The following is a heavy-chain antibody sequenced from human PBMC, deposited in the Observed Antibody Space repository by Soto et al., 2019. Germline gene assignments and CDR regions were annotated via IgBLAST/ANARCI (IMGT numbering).Heavy chain of an antibody. Sequence: PGGSLRLSCAASGFTFSSYEMNWVRQAPGKGLEWVSYISSSGSTIYYADSVKGRFTISRDNAKNSLYLQMNSLRAEDTAVYYCARRGFGVVSTYYYYYGMDVWGQGTTVTVSS. J-gene: IGHJ6*02. CDR2: ISSSGSTI. CDR3: ARRGFGVVSTYYYYYGMDV. D-gene: IGHD3-3*01. V-gene: IGHV3-48*03. CDR1: GFTFSSYE.